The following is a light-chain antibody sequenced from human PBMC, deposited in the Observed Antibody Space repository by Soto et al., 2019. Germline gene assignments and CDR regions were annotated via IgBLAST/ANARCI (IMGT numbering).Light chain of an antibody. J-gene: IGKJ2*01. CDR3: QQYNDSLPYT. CDR2: EAS. V-gene: IGKV1-5*03. Sequence: DIQMTQSPSTLSASVGDRVTITCRASQSISRWLAWYQQKPGTAPKLLIYEASTLESGVPSRFSGSRSGTEFTLNVSTRQPDDFATYYRQQYNDSLPYTFGQGTKLDIK. CDR1: QSISRW.